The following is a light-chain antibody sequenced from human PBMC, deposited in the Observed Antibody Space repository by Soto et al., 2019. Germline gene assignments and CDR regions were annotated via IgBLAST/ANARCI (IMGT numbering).Light chain of an antibody. V-gene: IGKV3-20*01. CDR2: GVS. Sequence: EIVLTQSPGTLSLSPGERATLSCRASQRLTSSYLAWFQQKPGQAPRLLIYGVSSRATGIPDMFSGSGSGKDFPITITRLEPEDFVVYYCQQSVSSRTFGQGTKVEIK. J-gene: IGKJ1*01. CDR1: QRLTSSY. CDR3: QQSVSSRT.